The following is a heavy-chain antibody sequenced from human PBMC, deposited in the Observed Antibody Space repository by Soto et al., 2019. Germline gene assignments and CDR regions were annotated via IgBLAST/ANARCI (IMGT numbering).Heavy chain of an antibody. CDR2: INHSGST. V-gene: IGHV4-34*01. J-gene: IGHJ4*02. CDR3: ARDKITGLFDY. D-gene: IGHD2-8*02. CDR1: GGSFSGYY. Sequence: QVQLQQWGAGLLKPSETLSLTCAVSGGSFSGYYWTWIRQPPGTGLEWIGEINHSGSTNYNPSLKRRVTISVDTSKNQFSLKLTSVTAPDTAVYYCARDKITGLFDYWGQGTLVTVSS.